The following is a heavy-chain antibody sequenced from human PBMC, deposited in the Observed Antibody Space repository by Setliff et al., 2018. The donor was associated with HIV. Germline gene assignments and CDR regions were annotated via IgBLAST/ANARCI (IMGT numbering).Heavy chain of an antibody. V-gene: IGHV4-39*01. J-gene: IGHJ4*02. CDR3: ARQGPPDIVVVPAATYYFDY. D-gene: IGHD2-2*01. CDR1: GGSISSSSYY. Sequence: KTSETLSLTCTVSGGSISSSSYYWGWIRQPPGKGLEWIGSIYYSGSTYYNPSLKSRVTISVDSSRNQFSLRLSSVTAADTAVYYCARQGPPDIVVVPAATYYFDYWGQGTLVTVSS. CDR2: IYYSGST.